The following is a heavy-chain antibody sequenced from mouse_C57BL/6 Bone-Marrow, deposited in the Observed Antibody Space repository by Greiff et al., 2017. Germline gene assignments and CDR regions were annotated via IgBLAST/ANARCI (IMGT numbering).Heavy chain of an antibody. CDR2: ISDGGSYT. Sequence: EVQGVESGGGLVKPGGSLKLSCAASGFTFSSYAMSWVRQTPEKRLEWVATISDGGSYTYYPDNVKGRFTISRDNAKNNLYLQMSHLKSEDTAMYYCARDPLKDYWGQGTSVTVSS. CDR3: ARDPLKDY. J-gene: IGHJ4*01. V-gene: IGHV5-4*01. CDR1: GFTFSSYA.